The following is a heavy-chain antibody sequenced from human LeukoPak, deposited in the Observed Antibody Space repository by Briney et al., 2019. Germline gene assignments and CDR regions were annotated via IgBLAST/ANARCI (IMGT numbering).Heavy chain of an antibody. D-gene: IGHD3-10*01. J-gene: IGHJ3*02. Sequence: PGGSLRLSCAASGFTFDDYGMSWVRQAPGKGLEWVSGINWNGGSTGYADSMKGRFTISRDNAKNSLYLQMNSLRAEDTALYYCARDESGDDAFDIWGQGTMVTVSS. V-gene: IGHV3-20*04. CDR2: INWNGGST. CDR1: GFTFDDYG. CDR3: ARDESGDDAFDI.